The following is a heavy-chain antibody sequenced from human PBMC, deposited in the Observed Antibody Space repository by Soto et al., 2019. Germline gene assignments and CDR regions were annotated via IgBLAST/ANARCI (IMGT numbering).Heavy chain of an antibody. CDR2: ISAGGVST. CDR1: GFTFGFNA. Sequence: PGGSLRLSCAATGFTFGFNALSWVRQAPGKGLEWVSSISAGGVSTNYADSVWGRFTISRDNSKNTLYLQMNSLSAEDTAVYYCARESEDLTSNFDYWGQGTLVTVSS. J-gene: IGHJ4*02. CDR3: ARESEDLTSNFDY. V-gene: IGHV3-23*01.